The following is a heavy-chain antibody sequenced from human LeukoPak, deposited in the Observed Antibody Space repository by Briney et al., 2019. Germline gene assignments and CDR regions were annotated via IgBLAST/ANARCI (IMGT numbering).Heavy chain of an antibody. J-gene: IGHJ5*02. CDR3: ARAMRSSLYNWFDP. CDR1: GGSISDYH. V-gene: IGHV4-59*08. Sequence: PSETLSLTCTVSGGSISDYHWNWIGQPPGKTLEWIGSIYYSGSTSYNPSLKSRVTISVDTSKNQFSLNLNSVTAADTAVYYCARAMRSSLYNWFDPWGQGTLVTVSS. D-gene: IGHD6-6*01. CDR2: IYYSGST.